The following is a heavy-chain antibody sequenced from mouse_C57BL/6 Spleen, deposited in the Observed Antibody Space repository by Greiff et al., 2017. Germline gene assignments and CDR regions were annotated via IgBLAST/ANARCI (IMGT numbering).Heavy chain of an antibody. CDR1: GFNIKDYY. CDR2: IDPEDGDT. Sequence: VQLQQSGAELVRPGASVKLSCTASGFNIKDYYMHWVKQRPEQGLEWIGRIDPEDGDTEYAPKFKGKATLTVDTSSSTAYMQLSSLTSEDSAVYCCAREETAPAPFAYWGQGTLVTVPA. J-gene: IGHJ3*01. V-gene: IGHV14-1*01. D-gene: IGHD3-2*01. CDR3: AREETAPAPFAY.